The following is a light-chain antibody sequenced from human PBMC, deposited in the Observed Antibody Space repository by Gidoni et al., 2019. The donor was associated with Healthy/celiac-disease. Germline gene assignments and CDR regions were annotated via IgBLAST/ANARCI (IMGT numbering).Light chain of an antibody. J-gene: IGKJ1*01. V-gene: IGKV3-15*01. Sequence: EIVMTQSPATLSVSPGERATLSCRASQSVSSNLAWYQQKPVQAPRLLVYGASTRATGIPARFSGSGSGTEFTLTISSLQSEDFAVYYCQQYNTLPRTFGQGTKVEIK. CDR3: QQYNTLPRT. CDR1: QSVSSN. CDR2: GAS.